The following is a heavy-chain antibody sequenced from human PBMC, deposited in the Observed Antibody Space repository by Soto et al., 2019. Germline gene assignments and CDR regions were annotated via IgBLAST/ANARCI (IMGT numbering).Heavy chain of an antibody. D-gene: IGHD3-22*01. Sequence: PGGSLRLSCEASGFTFSNYGMTWVRQTPGKGLEWVSAISYSESRTYYADSVKGRFTISRDNSKNMLYLQMNNLRAEDTAVYYCARERITMIPVVMTDWGPGNMVTVSS. CDR2: ISYSESRT. CDR1: GFTFSNYG. CDR3: ARERITMIPVVMTD. V-gene: IGHV3-23*01. J-gene: IGHJ4*03.